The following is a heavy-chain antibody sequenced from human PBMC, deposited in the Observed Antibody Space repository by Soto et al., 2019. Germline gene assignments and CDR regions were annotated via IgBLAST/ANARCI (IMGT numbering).Heavy chain of an antibody. CDR3: AKDFLLWGSFPDPGASDY. CDR2: ISYDGSNK. J-gene: IGHJ4*02. D-gene: IGHD3-16*01. Sequence: QVELVESGGGVVQPGKSLRLSCAASGFTFSSYAIHWVRQAPGKGLEWVAVISYDGSNKFYAYSVKGRFTISRDNSNDTVYLQMDSLRAEDTAVYYCAKDFLLWGSFPDPGASDYWGQGTLVIVSS. V-gene: IGHV3-30*18. CDR1: GFTFSSYA.